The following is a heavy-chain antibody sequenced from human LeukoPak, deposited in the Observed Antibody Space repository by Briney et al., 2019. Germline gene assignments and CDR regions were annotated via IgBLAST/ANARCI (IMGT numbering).Heavy chain of an antibody. CDR3: VRDYRGGWNDY. V-gene: IGHV3-21*01. D-gene: IGHD1-26*01. Sequence: PGGSLRLSCAASGFTFSSYEMIWVRQAPGKGLEWVSSISSSSSYIYYADSVKGRFTISRDNAKNSLFLQMNNLRVDDTAVYYCVRDYRGGWNDYWGQGTLVTVSS. J-gene: IGHJ4*02. CDR2: ISSSSSYI. CDR1: GFTFSSYE.